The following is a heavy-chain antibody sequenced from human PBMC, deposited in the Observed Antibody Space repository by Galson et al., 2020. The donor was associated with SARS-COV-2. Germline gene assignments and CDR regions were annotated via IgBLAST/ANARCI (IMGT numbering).Heavy chain of an antibody. Sequence: ASETLSLTCTVSGGSISGYYWSWIRQSPGKGLEWIGYIFYTGTTDYNPSLKSRVTISVDTSKNQFSLKLKSVTAADTAVYYCARQVHSLDGYNCFDYWGQGTLVTVSS. CDR3: ARQVHSLDGYNCFDY. CDR2: IFYTGTT. J-gene: IGHJ4*02. V-gene: IGHV4-59*08. D-gene: IGHD5-12*01. CDR1: GGSISGYY.